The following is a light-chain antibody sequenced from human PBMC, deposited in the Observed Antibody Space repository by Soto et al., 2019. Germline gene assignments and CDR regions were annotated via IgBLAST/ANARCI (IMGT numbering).Light chain of an antibody. CDR2: LNSAGSH. CDR3: QTWGTGIQGV. V-gene: IGLV4-69*01. J-gene: IGLJ2*01. Sequence: QLVLTQSPSASASLGASVKLTCTLSSGHSSYAIAWHQQQPEKGPRYLMKLNSAGSHSKGDGIPDRFSGSSSGAERYLAISSLQSEDEADYYCQTWGTGIQGVFGGGTQLTVL. CDR1: SGHSSYA.